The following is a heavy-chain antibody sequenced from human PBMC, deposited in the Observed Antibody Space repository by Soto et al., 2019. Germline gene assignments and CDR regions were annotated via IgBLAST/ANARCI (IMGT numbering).Heavy chain of an antibody. CDR1: GYSFTSYW. D-gene: IGHD3-3*01. CDR2: IYPGDSDT. J-gene: IGHJ3*02. CDR3: ARHFSLEYYDFWSGPQGFDAFDI. Sequence: GESLKISCKGSGYSFTSYWIGWVRQMPGKGLEWMGIIYPGDSDTRYSPSFQGQVTISADKSISTAYLQWSSLKASDTAMYYCARHFSLEYYDFWSGPQGFDAFDIWGQGIMVTVSS. V-gene: IGHV5-51*01.